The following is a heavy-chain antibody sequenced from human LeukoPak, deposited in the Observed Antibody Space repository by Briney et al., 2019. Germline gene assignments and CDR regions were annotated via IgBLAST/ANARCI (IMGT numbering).Heavy chain of an antibody. D-gene: IGHD6-19*01. CDR2: INHSGST. V-gene: IGHV4-34*01. Sequence: SETLSITCAVSGGSFSGYYWSWIRQPPGKGVEWIGEINHSGSTNYNPSLKSRVTISVDTSKTQFSLKLSSVTAADTAVYYCARGLGYSSGWFGNNYFDYWGQGTLVTVSS. CDR1: GGSFSGYY. CDR3: ARGLGYSSGWFGNNYFDY. J-gene: IGHJ4*02.